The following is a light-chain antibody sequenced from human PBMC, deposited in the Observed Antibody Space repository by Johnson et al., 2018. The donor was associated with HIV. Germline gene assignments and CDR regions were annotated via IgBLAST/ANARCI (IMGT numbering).Light chain of an antibody. CDR1: ISNIGNNY. J-gene: IGLJ1*01. Sequence: QAVLTQPPSVSAAPGQKVTISCSGGISNIGNNYVSWYQQLPGTAPKLLIYDNNKRPSGIPDRFSGSKSGTSATLGITGLPTGDEADYYCGTWDSSLRGGVLGTGTKVTVL. CDR3: GTWDSSLRGGV. CDR2: DNN. V-gene: IGLV1-51*01.